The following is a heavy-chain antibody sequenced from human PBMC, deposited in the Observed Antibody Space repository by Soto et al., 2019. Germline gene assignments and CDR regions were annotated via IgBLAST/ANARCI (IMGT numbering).Heavy chain of an antibody. D-gene: IGHD3-3*01. CDR3: ARDLSRSDYDFWSGVGYGMDV. CDR1: GFTFSSYA. CDR2: ISYDGSNK. Sequence: PGESLKISCAASGFTFSSYAMHWVRQAPGKGLEWVAVISYDGSNKYYADSVKGQFTISRDNSKNTLYLQMNSLRAEDTAVYYCARDLSRSDYDFWSGVGYGMDVWGQGTTVTVSS. V-gene: IGHV3-30-3*01. J-gene: IGHJ6*02.